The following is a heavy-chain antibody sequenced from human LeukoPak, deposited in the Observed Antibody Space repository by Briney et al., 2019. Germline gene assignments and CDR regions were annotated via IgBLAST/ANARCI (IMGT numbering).Heavy chain of an antibody. Sequence: GGSLRLSCAASGFTFSSYSMNWVRQAPGKGLEWVSSISSSSSYIYYADSVKGRFTISRDNSKNTLYLQMNSLRAEDTAVYYCARKSLRGEFDYWGQGTLVTVSS. V-gene: IGHV3-21*04. D-gene: IGHD3-10*01. CDR2: ISSSSSYI. CDR3: ARKSLRGEFDY. CDR1: GFTFSSYS. J-gene: IGHJ4*02.